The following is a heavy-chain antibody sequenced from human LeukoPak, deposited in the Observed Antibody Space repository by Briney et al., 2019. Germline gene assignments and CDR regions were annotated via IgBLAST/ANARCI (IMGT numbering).Heavy chain of an antibody. CDR3: ARQRKYGGNALDP. V-gene: IGHV4-39*01. CDR1: GGSTSSSSYN. D-gene: IGHD4-23*01. J-gene: IGHJ5*02. Sequence: PSETLSLTCTVSGGSTSSSSYNWGWIRQPPGKGLEWIASIYYSGSTYYNPSLKSRVTISVDTSKNQFSLKLSSVTATATAVYYCARQRKYGGNALDPWGQGTLVTVSS. CDR2: IYYSGST.